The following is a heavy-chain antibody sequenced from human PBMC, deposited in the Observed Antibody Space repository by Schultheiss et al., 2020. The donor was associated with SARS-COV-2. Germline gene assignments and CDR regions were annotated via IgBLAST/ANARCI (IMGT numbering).Heavy chain of an antibody. CDR1: GFTFSSYA. D-gene: IGHD5-18*01. CDR2: IGTAGDT. Sequence: GGSLRLSCAASGFTFSSYAMHWVRQAPGKGLEWVSAIGTAGDTYYPGSVKGRFTISRENAKNSLYLQMNSLRAGDTAVYYCARGYGLNFDYWGQGTLDTVSS. J-gene: IGHJ4*02. CDR3: ARGYGLNFDY. V-gene: IGHV3-13*01.